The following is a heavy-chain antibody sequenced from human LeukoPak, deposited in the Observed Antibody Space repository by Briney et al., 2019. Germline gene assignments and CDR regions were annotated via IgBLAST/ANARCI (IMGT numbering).Heavy chain of an antibody. CDR1: GGSISSYY. CDR2: IYYSGST. D-gene: IGHD4-17*01. Sequence: SETLSPTCTVSGGSISSYYWSWIRQPPGKGLEWIGYIYYSGSTNYNPSLKSRVTISVDTSKNQFSLKLSSVTAADTAVYYCARHGPKGDYYDAFDIWGQGTMVTVSS. J-gene: IGHJ3*02. V-gene: IGHV4-59*08. CDR3: ARHGPKGDYYDAFDI.